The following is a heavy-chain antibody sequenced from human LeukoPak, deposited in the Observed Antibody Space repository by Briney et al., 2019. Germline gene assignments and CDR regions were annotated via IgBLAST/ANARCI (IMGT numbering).Heavy chain of an antibody. Sequence: GESLRISCKGSGYSFTSYWISWVRQMPGKGLEWMGRIDPSDSYTNYSPSFQGHVTISADRSISTAYLQWSSLKASDTAMYYCARPGKAYYDILTGALDYWGQGTLVTVSS. CDR2: IDPSDSYT. D-gene: IGHD3-9*01. J-gene: IGHJ4*02. CDR3: ARPGKAYYDILTGALDY. CDR1: GYSFTSYW. V-gene: IGHV5-10-1*01.